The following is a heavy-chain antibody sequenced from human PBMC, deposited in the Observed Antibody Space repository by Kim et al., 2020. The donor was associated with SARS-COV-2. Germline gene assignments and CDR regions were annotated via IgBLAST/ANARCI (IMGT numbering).Heavy chain of an antibody. CDR2: ISASGGST. J-gene: IGHJ4*02. CDR1: GFTFSSYA. Sequence: GGSLRLSCAASGFTFSSYAMSWVRQAPGKGLEWVSAISASGGSTYYADSVKGRFTISRDNSKNTLYLQRNNLRAEDTAVYYCAKSGHYNWNPVYFDYWGQGTLVTVSS. V-gene: IGHV3-23*01. D-gene: IGHD1-20*01. CDR3: AKSGHYNWNPVYFDY.